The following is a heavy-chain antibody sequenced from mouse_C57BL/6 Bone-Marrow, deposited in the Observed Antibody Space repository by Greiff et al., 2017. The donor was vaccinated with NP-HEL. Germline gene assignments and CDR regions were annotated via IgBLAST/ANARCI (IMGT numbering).Heavy chain of an antibody. J-gene: IGHJ3*01. Sequence: VKLMESGAELVRPGTSVKVSCKASGYAFTNYLIEWVKQRPGQGLEWIGVINPGSGGTNYNEKFKGKATLTADKSSSTAYMQLSSLTSEDSAVYFCARKDYYGSSSFAYWGQGTLVTVSA. CDR1: GYAFTNYL. V-gene: IGHV1-54*01. CDR2: INPGSGGT. CDR3: ARKDYYGSSSFAY. D-gene: IGHD1-1*01.